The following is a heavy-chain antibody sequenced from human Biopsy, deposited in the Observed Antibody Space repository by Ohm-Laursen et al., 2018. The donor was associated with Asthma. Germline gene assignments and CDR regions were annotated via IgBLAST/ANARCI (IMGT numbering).Heavy chain of an antibody. J-gene: IGHJ6*02. CDR3: ASYEVVTSILPLDV. D-gene: IGHD2-21*02. V-gene: IGHV3-30*03. Sequence: SLRLSCSASGFTFSRYGMHWVRQAPGKGLEWVAVISYDGSNKYYGDSVQGRFTISRDNSKNTLYLQMNSLRAEDTAVYYCASYEVVTSILPLDVWGQGTTVTVSS. CDR2: ISYDGSNK. CDR1: GFTFSRYG.